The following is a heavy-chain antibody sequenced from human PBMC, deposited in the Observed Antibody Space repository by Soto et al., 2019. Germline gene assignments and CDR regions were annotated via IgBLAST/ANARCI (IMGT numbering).Heavy chain of an antibody. CDR2: IYYSGST. Sequence: PSETLSLTCTVSGGSICSYYWSWIRQPPGKGLEWIGYIYYSGSTNYNPSLKSRVTISVDTSKNQFSLKLSSVTAADTAVYYCAREGLIAVAGTAASGFDPWGQGTLVTVSS. V-gene: IGHV4-59*01. CDR1: GGSICSYY. CDR3: AREGLIAVAGTAASGFDP. J-gene: IGHJ5*02. D-gene: IGHD6-19*01.